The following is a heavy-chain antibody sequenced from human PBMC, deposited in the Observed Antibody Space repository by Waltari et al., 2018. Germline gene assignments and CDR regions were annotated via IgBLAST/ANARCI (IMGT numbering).Heavy chain of an antibody. V-gene: IGHV4-34*01. CDR1: GGSFSGYY. CDR3: ARALIVVAWQGRFDP. Sequence: QVQLQQWGAGLLKPSETLSLTCAVYGGSFSGYYWSWIRQPPGKGLEWIGEINHRGSTNYNPSLKSRVTISVDTSKNQFSLKLSSVTAADTAVYYCARALIVVAWQGRFDPWGQGTLVTVSS. J-gene: IGHJ5*02. D-gene: IGHD3-22*01. CDR2: INHRGST.